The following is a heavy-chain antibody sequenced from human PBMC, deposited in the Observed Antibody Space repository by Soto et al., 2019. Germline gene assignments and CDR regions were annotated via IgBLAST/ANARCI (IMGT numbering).Heavy chain of an antibody. CDR1: GFTFSSYS. Sequence: PGGSLRLSCAASGFTFSSYSMNWVRQAPGKGLEWVSRINSGGSSTNYADSVKGRFTISRDNAKNTLYLQMNSLRAEDTAVYYCAKDGGSGWTNYYCLYGMDVRGQGTTVTVSS. CDR3: AKDGGSGWTNYYCLYGMDV. D-gene: IGHD6-19*01. V-gene: IGHV3-23*01. CDR2: INSGGSST. J-gene: IGHJ6*02.